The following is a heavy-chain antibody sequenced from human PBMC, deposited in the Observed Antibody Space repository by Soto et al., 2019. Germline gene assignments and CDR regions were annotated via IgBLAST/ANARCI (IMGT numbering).Heavy chain of an antibody. CDR1: GFTFSSYA. CDR3: AKILAVAGADEYFQH. Sequence: PGGSLRLSCAASGFTFSSYAMSWVRQAPGKGLEWVSEISGGGGSTYYADSVKGRFTISRDNSKNTLYLEMNSLRAEDTAVYYCAKILAVAGADEYFQHWGQGTLVTVSS. J-gene: IGHJ1*01. V-gene: IGHV3-23*01. CDR2: ISGGGGST. D-gene: IGHD6-19*01.